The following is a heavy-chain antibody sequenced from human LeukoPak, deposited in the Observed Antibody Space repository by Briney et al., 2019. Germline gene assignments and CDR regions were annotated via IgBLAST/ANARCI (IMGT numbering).Heavy chain of an antibody. CDR1: GYTFTGYY. D-gene: IGHD3-10*01. Sequence: ASVKVSCKASGYTFTGYYMHWVRQAPGQGLEWMGWINPNSGGTNYAQKFQGWVTMTRDASISTAYMELSRLRSDDTAVYYCARTGGSGSSDAFDIWGQGTMVTVSS. CDR3: ARTGGSGSSDAFDI. J-gene: IGHJ3*02. V-gene: IGHV1-2*04. CDR2: INPNSGGT.